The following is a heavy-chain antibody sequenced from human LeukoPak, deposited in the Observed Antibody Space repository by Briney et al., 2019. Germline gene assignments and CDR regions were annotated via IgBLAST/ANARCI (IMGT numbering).Heavy chain of an antibody. Sequence: PGGSLRLSCTASGFTFSGYSMNWIRQAPGKGLEWVSSFGTRSTSIYHAGSVKGRFAISRDNAKNSLYLQMNSLRAEDTAVYYCARDGNPTVTTPEKVYYGMDVWGQGTTVTVSS. CDR3: ARDGNPTVTTPEKVYYGMDV. CDR2: FGTRSTSI. V-gene: IGHV3-21*01. CDR1: GFTFSGYS. D-gene: IGHD4-11*01. J-gene: IGHJ6*02.